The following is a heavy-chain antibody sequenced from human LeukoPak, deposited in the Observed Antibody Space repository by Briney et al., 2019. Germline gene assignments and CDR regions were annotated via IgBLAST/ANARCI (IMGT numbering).Heavy chain of an antibody. Sequence: ASVKVSCNASGYTFTGYYMHWVRQAPGQGLEWMGWINPNSGGTNYAQKFQGRVTMTRDTSISTVYMELSRLRSDDTAVYYCARDPDYGPSNWFDPWGQGTLVTVSS. V-gene: IGHV1-2*02. J-gene: IGHJ5*02. CDR2: INPNSGGT. CDR3: ARDPDYGPSNWFDP. D-gene: IGHD4-17*01. CDR1: GYTFTGYY.